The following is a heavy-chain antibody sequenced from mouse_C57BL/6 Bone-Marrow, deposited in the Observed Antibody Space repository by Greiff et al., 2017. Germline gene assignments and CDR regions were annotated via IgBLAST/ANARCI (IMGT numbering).Heavy chain of an antibody. V-gene: IGHV1-64*01. CDR3: ARGGDSNYDGSWFAY. CDR1: GYTFTSYW. J-gene: IGHJ3*01. CDR2: IHPNSGST. D-gene: IGHD2-5*01. Sequence: VQLQQPGAELVKPGASVKLSCKASGYTFTSYWMHWVKQRPGQGLEWIGMIHPNSGSTNYNEKFKSKATLTVDKSSSTADMQLRSLTSEDSAVYYCARGGDSNYDGSWFAYWGQGTLVTVSA.